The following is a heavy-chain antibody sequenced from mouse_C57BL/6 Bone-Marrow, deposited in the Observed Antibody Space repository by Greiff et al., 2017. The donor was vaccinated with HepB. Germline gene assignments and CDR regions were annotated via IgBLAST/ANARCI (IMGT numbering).Heavy chain of an antibody. CDR1: GFNIKDDY. J-gene: IGHJ2*01. CDR2: IDPENGDT. Sequence: EVQLQQSGAELVRPGASVKLSCTASGFNIKDDYMHWVKQRPEQGLEWIGWIDPENGDTEYASKFQGKATITADTSSNTAYLQLSSLTSEDTAVYYCTHTYYSNYVGYFDYWGQGTTLTVSS. V-gene: IGHV14-4*01. D-gene: IGHD2-5*01. CDR3: THTYYSNYVGYFDY.